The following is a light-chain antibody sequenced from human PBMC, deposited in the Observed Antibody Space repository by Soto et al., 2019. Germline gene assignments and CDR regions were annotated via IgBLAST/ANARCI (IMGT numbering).Light chain of an antibody. Sequence: QSVLTQPASVSGSPGQSITISCTGTSSDVGGYNSVSWYQQPPDKAPKLMIYQVSSRPSGISNRFSGSKSGNTASLTISGLQAEDEADYYCSSYSSSTTFVFGSGTKATVL. V-gene: IGLV2-14*01. CDR1: SSDVGGYNS. CDR3: SSYSSSTTFV. J-gene: IGLJ1*01. CDR2: QVS.